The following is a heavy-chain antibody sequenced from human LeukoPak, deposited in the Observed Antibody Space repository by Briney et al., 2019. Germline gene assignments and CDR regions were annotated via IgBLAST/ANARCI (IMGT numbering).Heavy chain of an antibody. CDR3: ARVGWYYYDSSGYYYFDY. D-gene: IGHD3-22*01. CDR1: GYSFTSYW. Sequence: GESLKISCKGSGYSFTSYWIGWVRQMPGKGLEWMGIIYPGDSDTRYSPSFQGQVTISADKSISTPYLQWSSLKASDTAMYYCARVGWYYYDSSGYYYFDYWGQGTLVTVSS. CDR2: IYPGDSDT. V-gene: IGHV5-51*01. J-gene: IGHJ4*02.